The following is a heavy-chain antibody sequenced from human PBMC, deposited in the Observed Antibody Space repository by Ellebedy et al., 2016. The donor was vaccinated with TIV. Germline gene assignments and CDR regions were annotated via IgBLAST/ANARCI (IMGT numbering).Heavy chain of an antibody. CDR3: ARSWDYYDSSGYYRIGLGYFDY. CDR2: IYHSGST. CDR1: GYSISSGYY. J-gene: IGHJ4*02. D-gene: IGHD3-22*01. V-gene: IGHV4-38-2*02. Sequence: MPSETLSLTCTVSGYSISSGYYWGWIRQPPGKGLEWIGSIYHSGSTYYNPSLKSRVTISVDTSKNQFSLKLSSVTAADTAVYYCARSWDYYDSSGYYRIGLGYFDYWGQGTLVTVSS.